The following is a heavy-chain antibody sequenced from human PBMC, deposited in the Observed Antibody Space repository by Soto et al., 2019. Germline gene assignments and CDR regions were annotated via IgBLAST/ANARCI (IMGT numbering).Heavy chain of an antibody. J-gene: IGHJ4*02. CDR2: IYYSGST. Sequence: SETLSLTCTVSGGSISSYYWSWIRQPPGKGLEWIGYIYYSGSTNYNPSLKSRVTISVDTSKNQFSLKLSSVTAADTAVYYCARDNGSGYGYTLDHWGRGTLDTVYS. CDR1: GGSISSYY. V-gene: IGHV4-59*01. D-gene: IGHD5-18*01. CDR3: ARDNGSGYGYTLDH.